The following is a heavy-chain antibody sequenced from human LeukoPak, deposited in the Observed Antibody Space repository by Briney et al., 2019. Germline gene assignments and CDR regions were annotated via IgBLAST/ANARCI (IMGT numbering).Heavy chain of an antibody. CDR3: ARDTRGIQLWLPFDY. CDR1: GYSISSGYY. Sequence: SETLSLTCTVSGYSISSGYYWGWIRQPPGKGLEWIGSIYYSGSTYYNPSLKSRVTISVDTSKNQFSLKLSSVTAADTAVYYCARDTRGIQLWLPFDYWGQGTLVTVSS. V-gene: IGHV4-38-2*02. D-gene: IGHD5-18*01. J-gene: IGHJ4*02. CDR2: IYYSGST.